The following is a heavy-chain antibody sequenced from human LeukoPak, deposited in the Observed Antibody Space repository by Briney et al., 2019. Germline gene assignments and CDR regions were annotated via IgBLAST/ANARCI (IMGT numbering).Heavy chain of an antibody. J-gene: IGHJ6*03. D-gene: IGHD5-18*01. Sequence: GASVKLSCKASVYTFTSYAIDWGRQAPGQGLEWMGWINLNSGGTNYAQKFQGRVTMTRDTSISPAYMELSRLRSDDTAVDHCARDPAMAYYYYYYYMDVGGKGTTVTVSS. CDR2: INLNSGGT. CDR3: ARDPAMAYYYYYYYMDV. CDR1: VYTFTSYA. V-gene: IGHV1-2*02.